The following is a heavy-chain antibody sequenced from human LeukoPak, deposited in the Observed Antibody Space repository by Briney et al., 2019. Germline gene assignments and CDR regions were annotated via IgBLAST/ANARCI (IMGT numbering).Heavy chain of an antibody. J-gene: IGHJ4*02. V-gene: IGHV4-30-2*01. D-gene: IGHD6-19*01. CDR3: ARARVLAVAVDY. CDR2: IYHSGST. CDR1: GGSISSGGYS. Sequence: PSQTLSLTCAVSGGSISSGGYSWSWIRQPPGKGLEWIGYIYHSGSTYYNPSLKSRVTISVDRSKNQFSLELSSVTAADTAVYYCARARVLAVAVDYWGQGTLVTVSS.